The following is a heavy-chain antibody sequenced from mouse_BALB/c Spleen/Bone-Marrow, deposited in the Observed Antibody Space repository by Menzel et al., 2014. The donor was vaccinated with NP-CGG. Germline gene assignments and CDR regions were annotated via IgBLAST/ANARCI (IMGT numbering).Heavy chain of an antibody. J-gene: IGHJ2*01. D-gene: IGHD2-3*01. CDR3: AIYFYFDY. V-gene: IGHV14-3*02. CDR2: IDPANGNA. CDR1: GFNIKDTY. Sequence: EVNVVESGAELVKPGASVMLSCTASGFNIKDTYMHWVKRRPDQGLEWIGRIDPANGNAKHDPKFQGKAAITADTSSNTTYLQLSSLTSEDTAVYYCAIYFYFDYWGQGTTLTVSS.